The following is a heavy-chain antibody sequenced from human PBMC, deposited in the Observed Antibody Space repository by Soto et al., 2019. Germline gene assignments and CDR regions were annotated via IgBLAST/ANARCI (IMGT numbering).Heavy chain of an antibody. Sequence: HPGGSLRLSCAASGFTFSSYGMHWVRQAPGKGLEWVAVIRYDGSNTYYADSVKGRFTISRDNAKSSLYLQMNSLRVEDTAVYYYARENWEPINDFWIGYNVYWGQGILVAVSS. V-gene: IGHV3-33*01. CDR1: GFTFSSYG. D-gene: IGHD3-3*01. J-gene: IGHJ4*02. CDR2: IRYDGSNT. CDR3: ARENWEPINDFWIGYNVY.